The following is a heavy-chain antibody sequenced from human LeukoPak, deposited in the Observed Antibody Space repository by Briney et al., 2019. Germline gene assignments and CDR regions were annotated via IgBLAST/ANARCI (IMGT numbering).Heavy chain of an antibody. V-gene: IGHV3-23*01. D-gene: IGHD3-16*02. CDR2: ISGSGGST. CDR3: AKSLGDYIWGSYRDAFDI. J-gene: IGHJ3*02. Sequence: PGGSLRLSCAASGFTFSSYAMSWVRQAPGKGLEWVSAISGSGGSTYYADSVKGRFTISRGNSKNTLYLQMNSLRAEDTAVYYCAKSLGDYIWGSYRDAFDIWGQGTMVTVSS. CDR1: GFTFSSYA.